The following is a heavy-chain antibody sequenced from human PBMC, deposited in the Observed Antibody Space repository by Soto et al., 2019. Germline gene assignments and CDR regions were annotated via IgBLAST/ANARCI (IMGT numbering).Heavy chain of an antibody. CDR2: ISYDGSLQ. D-gene: IGHD5-18*01. CDR1: GFAFSSYG. J-gene: IGHJ4*02. V-gene: IGHV3-30*03. CDR3: VSDRGYGHASVPYS. Sequence: QAQLVESGGGVVQPGRSLRLSCAASGFAFSSYGMHWVRQAPGTGLEWVAVISYDGSLQHYADSVKGRFTISRDNSKNMALLQTSGLRAGDTAVYYCVSDRGYGHASVPYSWGQGTLVSVSS.